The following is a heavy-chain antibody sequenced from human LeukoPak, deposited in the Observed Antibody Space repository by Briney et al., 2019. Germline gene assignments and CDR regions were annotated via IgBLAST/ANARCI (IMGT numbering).Heavy chain of an antibody. CDR3: ARGINYGHAFDI. V-gene: IGHV1-69*05. D-gene: IGHD4-17*01. CDR2: IIPIFGTA. Sequence: ASVKVSCKASGGTFSSYAISWVRQAPGQGLEWMGRIIPIFGTANYAQKFQGRVTITTDESTSTAYMELSSLRSEDTAVYYCARGINYGHAFDIWGQGTMVTVSS. J-gene: IGHJ3*02. CDR1: GGTFSSYA.